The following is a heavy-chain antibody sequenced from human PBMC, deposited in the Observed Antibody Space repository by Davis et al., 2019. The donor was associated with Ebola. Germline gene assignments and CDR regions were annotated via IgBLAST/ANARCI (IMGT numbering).Heavy chain of an antibody. V-gene: IGHV3-11*01. D-gene: IGHD3-10*01. CDR3: ARVWFRDGYDY. CDR1: GFTFSDYY. CDR2: ISSSNITI. J-gene: IGHJ4*02. Sequence: GESLKISCAASGFTFSDYYMSWIRQAPEKGLEWVSSISSSNITIYYADSVKGRFTISRDNVKNSLYLQMNSLRAEDTAVYYCARVWFRDGYDYWGQGTLVTVSS.